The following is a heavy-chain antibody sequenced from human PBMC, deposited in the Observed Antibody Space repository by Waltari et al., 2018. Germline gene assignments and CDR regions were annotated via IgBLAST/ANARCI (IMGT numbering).Heavy chain of an antibody. CDR2: IYYSGRT. CDR1: GGSISSSSYY. CDR3: ARLLAGVVSGPYEDWFDP. V-gene: IGHV4-39*01. D-gene: IGHD6-19*01. Sequence: QLQLQESGPGLVKPSETLSLTCTVSGGSISSSSYYWGWIRQPPGKGLEWIGSIYYSGRTNYNPSRKSRVTISVDTSKNQFSRKLSSVTAADTAVYYCARLLAGVVSGPYEDWFDPWGQGTLVTVSS. J-gene: IGHJ5*02.